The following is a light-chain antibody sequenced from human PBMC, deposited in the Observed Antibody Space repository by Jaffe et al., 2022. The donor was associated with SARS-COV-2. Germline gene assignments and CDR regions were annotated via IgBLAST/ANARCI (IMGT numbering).Light chain of an antibody. CDR3: CSYAGTSIHVV. CDR2: EVS. CDR1: SSDVGSYNL. J-gene: IGLJ2*01. V-gene: IGLV2-23*02. Sequence: QSALTQPASVSGSPGQSITISCTGTSSDVGSYNLVSWYQLHPGKAPKLMIYEVSKRPSGVSNRFSASKSGNTASLTISGLQAEDEADYFCCSYAGTSIHVVFGGGTTLTVL.